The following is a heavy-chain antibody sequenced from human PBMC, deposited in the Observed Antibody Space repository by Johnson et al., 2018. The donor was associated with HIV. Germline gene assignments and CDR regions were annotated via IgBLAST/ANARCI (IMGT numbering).Heavy chain of an antibody. V-gene: IGHV3-30*04. CDR3: ARGRIYGAFAFDI. J-gene: IGHJ3*02. CDR1: GFTFSSYA. Sequence: VQLVESGGGVVRPGGSLRLSCAASGFTFSSYALHWVRQAPGKGLAWVAVISYDGSKTYYVDSVKGRFTISRENSKNTLYLQMNSLRAEDTAVYYCARGRIYGAFAFDIWGQGTMVTVSS. D-gene: IGHD3-10*01. CDR2: ISYDGSKT.